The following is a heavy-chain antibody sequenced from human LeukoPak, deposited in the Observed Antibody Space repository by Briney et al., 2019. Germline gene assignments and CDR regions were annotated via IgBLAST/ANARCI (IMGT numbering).Heavy chain of an antibody. J-gene: IGHJ4*02. Sequence: ASVKVSCKVSGKTLSDLSIHWLRQPPGKGLEWLGGSDPENGERIYAQMFQGRVTMTEDTSIDTAYMELSSLRSEDTAVYYCVTGFTTMAVDYFDYWGQGTLVTVSP. CDR1: GKTLSDLS. CDR3: VTGFTTMAVDYFDY. CDR2: SDPENGER. D-gene: IGHD5-18*01. V-gene: IGHV1-24*01.